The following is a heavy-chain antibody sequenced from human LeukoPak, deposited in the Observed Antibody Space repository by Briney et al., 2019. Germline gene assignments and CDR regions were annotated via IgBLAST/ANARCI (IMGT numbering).Heavy chain of an antibody. Sequence: SETLSLTGAVYGGSFSGYYWSWIRQPPGKGLEWIGEINHSGSTNYNPSLKSRVTISVDTSKNQFSLKLSSVTAADTAVYYCARVKRSDIVVVPTNSPGAFDIWAKGQWSPSLQ. CDR1: GGSFSGYY. V-gene: IGHV4-34*01. CDR3: ARVKRSDIVVVPTNSPGAFDI. CDR2: INHSGST. D-gene: IGHD2-2*01. J-gene: IGHJ3*02.